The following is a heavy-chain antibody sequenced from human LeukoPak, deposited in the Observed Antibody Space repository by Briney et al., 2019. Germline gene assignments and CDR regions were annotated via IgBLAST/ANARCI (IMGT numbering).Heavy chain of an antibody. CDR1: GFTFSSYG. J-gene: IGHJ6*02. V-gene: IGHV3-48*02. CDR3: ARRYYYDSSGSYGMDV. D-gene: IGHD3-22*01. Sequence: SLRLSCAASGFTFSSYGMHWVRQAPGKGLEWVAYLSSSSNTIYYADSVKGRFTISRDNAKNSLYLQMNSLRDEDTAVYYCARRYYYDSSGSYGMDVWGLGTTVT. CDR2: LSSSSNTI.